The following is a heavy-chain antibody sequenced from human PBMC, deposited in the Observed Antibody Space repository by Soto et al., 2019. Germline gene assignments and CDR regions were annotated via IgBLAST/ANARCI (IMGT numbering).Heavy chain of an antibody. CDR3: ARDLADYYDDSNTPYNAFDI. CDR2: INSDGSTI. CDR1: GFTFSPFW. J-gene: IGHJ3*02. Sequence: GGSLRLSCAASGFTFSPFWMHWVRQAPGKGLVWVSHINSDGSTIVYADSVKGRFTITRDNAKNTLYLQMNSLRVEDTAVYFCARDLADYYDDSNTPYNAFDIWGQGTMVTVSS. D-gene: IGHD3-22*01. V-gene: IGHV3-74*01.